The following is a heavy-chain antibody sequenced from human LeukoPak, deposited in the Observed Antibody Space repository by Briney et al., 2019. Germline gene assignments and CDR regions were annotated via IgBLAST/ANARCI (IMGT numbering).Heavy chain of an antibody. D-gene: IGHD6-6*01. CDR3: ARGADWQLLEYYYYYMDV. V-gene: IGHV1-69*06. CDR1: GGTFSTYA. Sequence: GASVKVSCKASGGTFSTYAISWVRQAPGQGLEWMGGIIPMFGTANYAQKFQGRVTITADKSTSTAYMEVSSLRSEDTAVYYCARGADWQLLEYYYYYMDVWGKGTTVTVSS. CDR2: IIPMFGTA. J-gene: IGHJ6*03.